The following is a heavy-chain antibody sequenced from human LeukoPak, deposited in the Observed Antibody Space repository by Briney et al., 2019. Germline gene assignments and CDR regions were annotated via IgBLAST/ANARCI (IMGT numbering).Heavy chain of an antibody. V-gene: IGHV3-7*01. D-gene: IGHD2/OR15-2a*01. CDR3: ARDGNKKLGFDS. J-gene: IGHJ4*02. CDR1: GFTFSSNW. CDR2: IKQDGSDK. Sequence: GGSLRLSCAASGFTFSSNWMSWVRQAPGKGLEWVANIKQDGSDKQYVDSVKGRFTISRDNAKNSQSLQMNSLRAEDTAVYYCARDGNKKLGFDSWGQGTLVTVSS.